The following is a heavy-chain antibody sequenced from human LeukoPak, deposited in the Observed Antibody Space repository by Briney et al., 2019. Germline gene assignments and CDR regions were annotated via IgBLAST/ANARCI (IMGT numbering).Heavy chain of an antibody. CDR1: GFTFTSYG. Sequence: GGSLRLSCAASGFTFTSYGMHWVRQAPGKGLEWVALITYDGYYKYYSDSVKGRFTISSDTSKNTLYLQMNSLRAEDAAVYYCARDLSPVVRASPMGYWGQGTLVTVSS. V-gene: IGHV3-30*03. D-gene: IGHD3-10*01. CDR3: ARDLSPVVRASPMGY. J-gene: IGHJ4*02. CDR2: ITYDGYYK.